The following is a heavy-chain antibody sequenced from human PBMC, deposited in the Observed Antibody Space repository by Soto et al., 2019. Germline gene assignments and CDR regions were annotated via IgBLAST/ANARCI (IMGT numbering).Heavy chain of an antibody. CDR3: ARDTELESGYFQH. J-gene: IGHJ1*01. CDR2: IYYSGST. CDR1: GGSISSYY. D-gene: IGHD1-1*01. Sequence: PSETLSLTCTVSGGSISSYYWSWIRQPPGKGLEWIGYIYYSGSTNYSPSLKSRVTISVDTSKNQFSLKLSSVTAADTAVYYCARDTELESGYFQHWGQGTLVTVSS. V-gene: IGHV4-59*01.